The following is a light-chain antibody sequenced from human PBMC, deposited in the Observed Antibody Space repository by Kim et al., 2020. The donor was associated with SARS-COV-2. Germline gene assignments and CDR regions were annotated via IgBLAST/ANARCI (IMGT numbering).Light chain of an antibody. CDR1: QTISTW. CDR2: KAS. CDR3: QQEHTYPLT. J-gene: IGKJ4*01. Sequence: ASVGDRVTITCRATQTISTWLAWYQQKPGKAPKLLIYKASILEGGVPSRFSGSGSGTEFTLTISSLQPEDFAYYYCQQEHTYPLTFGGGTKVDIK. V-gene: IGKV1-5*03.